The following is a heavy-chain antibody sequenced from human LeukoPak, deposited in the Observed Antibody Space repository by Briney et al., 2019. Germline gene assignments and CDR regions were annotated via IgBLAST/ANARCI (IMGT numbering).Heavy chain of an antibody. CDR2: IYYSGST. CDR3: ARLWYSSSWYLSYWFDP. CDR1: GGSISSSSYY. V-gene: IGHV4-39*01. D-gene: IGHD6-13*01. J-gene: IGHJ5*02. Sequence: SETLSPTCTVSGGSISSSSYYWGWIRQPPGKGLEWIGSIYYSGSTYYNPSLKSRVTISVDTSKNQFSLKLSSVTAADTAVYYCARLWYSSSWYLSYWFDPWGQGTLVTVSS.